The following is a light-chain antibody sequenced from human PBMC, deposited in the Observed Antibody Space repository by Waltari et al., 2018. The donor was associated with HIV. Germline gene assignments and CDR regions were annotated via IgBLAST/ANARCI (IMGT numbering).Light chain of an antibody. Sequence: QSVLAQPPSASGTPGQRVTISCSGTTSTIGTNSVNWYQQLPGTAPKLLIFSDNQLPSGVPDLFSGSKSGTSASLAISGLQSEDEGDYYCAAWDDSLAEPYVLFGGGTRLTVL. CDR3: AAWDDSLAEPYVL. V-gene: IGLV1-44*01. CDR1: TSTIGTNS. CDR2: SDN. J-gene: IGLJ2*01.